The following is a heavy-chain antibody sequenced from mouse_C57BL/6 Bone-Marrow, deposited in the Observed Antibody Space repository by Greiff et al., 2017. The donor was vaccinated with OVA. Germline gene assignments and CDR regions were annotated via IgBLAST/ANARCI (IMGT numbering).Heavy chain of an antibody. V-gene: IGHV1-81*01. D-gene: IGHD1-1*01. CDR3: ARGRSYAMDY. Sequence: QVQLKQSGAELARPGASVKLSCKASGYTFTSYGISWVKQRTGQGLEWIGEIYPRSGNTYYNEKFKGKATLTADKSSSTAYMELRSLTSEDSAVYFCARGRSYAMDYWGQGTSVTVSS. CDR2: IYPRSGNT. J-gene: IGHJ4*01. CDR1: GYTFTSYG.